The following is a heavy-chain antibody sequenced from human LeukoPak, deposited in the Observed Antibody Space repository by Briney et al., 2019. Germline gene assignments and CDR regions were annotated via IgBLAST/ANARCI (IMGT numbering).Heavy chain of an antibody. V-gene: IGHV5-51*01. Sequence: GESLKISCKGSGYSFTSYWIGWVRQMPGKGLEWMGIIYPGDSDTRYSPSFQGQVTISADKSISTAYLQWSSLKATDTAMYYCARAYYDSSGLRAFDIWGQGTMVTVSS. CDR1: GYSFTSYW. J-gene: IGHJ3*02. D-gene: IGHD3-22*01. CDR2: IYPGDSDT. CDR3: ARAYYDSSGLRAFDI.